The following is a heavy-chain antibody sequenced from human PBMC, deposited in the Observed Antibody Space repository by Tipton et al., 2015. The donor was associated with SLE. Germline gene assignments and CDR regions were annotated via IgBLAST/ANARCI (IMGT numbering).Heavy chain of an antibody. D-gene: IGHD1-26*01. CDR2: IYYSGST. V-gene: IGHV4-4*02. J-gene: IGHJ4*02. Sequence: SLRLSCAASGFTFSNNWMTWVRQAPGKGLEWIGSIYYSGSTDYNPSLKSRVTISVDMSKNQVSLKLSSVTASDTAVYYCASYIVGARTFDYWGQGTLVTVSS. CDR1: GFTFSNNW. CDR3: ASYIVGARTFDY.